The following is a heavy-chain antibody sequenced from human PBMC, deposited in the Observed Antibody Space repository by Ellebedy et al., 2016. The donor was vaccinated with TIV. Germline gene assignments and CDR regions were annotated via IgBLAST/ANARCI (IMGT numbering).Heavy chain of an antibody. D-gene: IGHD4-17*01. CDR3: AKDRYGDYVVYFDY. Sequence: PGGSLRLSCAASGFTFSSYAMSWVRQAPGKGLEWLSTLTGSGSRTDYADSVKGRFTFSRDNSKNTLYLQMNSLGAEDTAVYYCAKDRYGDYVVYFDYWGQGTLVTVSS. V-gene: IGHV3-23*01. J-gene: IGHJ4*02. CDR2: LTGSGSRT. CDR1: GFTFSSYA.